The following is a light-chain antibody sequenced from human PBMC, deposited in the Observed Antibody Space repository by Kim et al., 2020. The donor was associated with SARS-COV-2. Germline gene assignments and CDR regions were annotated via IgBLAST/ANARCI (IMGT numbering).Light chain of an antibody. Sequence: GDRVTITCQASHDISTYLNWYQQKPGKAPKLLIYDASNLEIGVPSRFSGSGSGTDFTFTITRLEPEDSATYYCQQNYDLPFTFGPGTKVDIK. J-gene: IGKJ3*01. CDR3: QQNYDLPFT. CDR2: DAS. V-gene: IGKV1-33*01. CDR1: HDISTY.